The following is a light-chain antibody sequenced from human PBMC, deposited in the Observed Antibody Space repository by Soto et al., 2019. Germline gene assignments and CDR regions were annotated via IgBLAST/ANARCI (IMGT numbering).Light chain of an antibody. Sequence: IQLTQSPSSLSASGGDRVTITCRASQGISSDLAWYQQKPGKAPKLLIYSASTLQSGVPSRFSGSGSGTDFTLTISSLQPEDFAVYYCQQYNNRPPWTFGQGTKVEIK. CDR2: SAS. J-gene: IGKJ1*01. V-gene: IGKV1-9*01. CDR1: QGISSD. CDR3: QQYNNRPPWT.